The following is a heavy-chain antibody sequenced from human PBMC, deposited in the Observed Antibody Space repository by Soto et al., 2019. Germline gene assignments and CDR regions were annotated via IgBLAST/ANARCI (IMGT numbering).Heavy chain of an antibody. J-gene: IGHJ4*02. Sequence: QVQLQESGPGLVKPSGTLSLTCTVSGDSINNNNWWSWVRQDPGKGLEWIGEIYHSGSTNYNPSLKSRFTISIDKSKNQFSLNLSSVTAADTAVYYCARSTVTEDYWGQGTLVIVSS. CDR2: IYHSGST. V-gene: IGHV4-4*02. D-gene: IGHD4-17*01. CDR1: GDSINNNNW. CDR3: ARSTVTEDY.